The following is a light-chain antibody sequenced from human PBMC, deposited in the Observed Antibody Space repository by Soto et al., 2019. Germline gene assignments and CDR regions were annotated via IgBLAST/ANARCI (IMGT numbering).Light chain of an antibody. CDR1: SSDVGGYNY. CDR3: SSYATSSVV. V-gene: IGLV2-14*01. J-gene: IGLJ2*01. Sequence: QSELTQPASVSGSPGQSITISCTGTSSDVGGYNYVSWYQQHPGKAPKLMIYDVSNRPSGVSNRFSGSKSGNTASLTISGLQAEDEADYYCSSYATSSVVFGGGTKVTVL. CDR2: DVS.